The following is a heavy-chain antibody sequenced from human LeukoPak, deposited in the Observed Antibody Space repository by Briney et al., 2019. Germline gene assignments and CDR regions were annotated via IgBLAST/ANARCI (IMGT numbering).Heavy chain of an antibody. J-gene: IGHJ5*02. V-gene: IGHV4-59*01. CDR1: GGSISGYY. Sequence: SETLSLTCTASGGSISGYYWTWIRQPPGKGLEWIGYIYYNGNTNYNPSLKSRITISVDTSKNQFSLKLRSVTAADTAVYYCAKQIYHYRFDPWGQGTLVTVSS. CDR3: AKQIYHYRFDP. CDR2: IYYNGNT. D-gene: IGHD4-11*01.